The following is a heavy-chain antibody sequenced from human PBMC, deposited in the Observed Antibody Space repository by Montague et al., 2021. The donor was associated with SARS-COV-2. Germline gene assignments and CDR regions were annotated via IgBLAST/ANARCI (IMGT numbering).Heavy chain of an antibody. CDR2: IWYDGSSK. V-gene: IGHV3-33*01. Sequence: SLRLSCAASGFTFSSYGLHWVRQAPGKGLEWVALIWYDGSSKYYADSVKGRFTISRDNSKNTLYLQMNSLRAEDTAVYYCAREFGHCSGGHCYSAWGQGTLVTVSS. D-gene: IGHD2-15*01. CDR1: GFTFSSYG. J-gene: IGHJ5*02. CDR3: AREFGHCSGGHCYSA.